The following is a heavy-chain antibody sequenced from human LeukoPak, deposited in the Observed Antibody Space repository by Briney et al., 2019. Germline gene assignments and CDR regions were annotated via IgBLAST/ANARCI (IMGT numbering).Heavy chain of an antibody. CDR1: GFTFSSYA. CDR3: ARKDSRGNAFDI. Sequence: HPGRSLRLSCAASGFTFSSYAMHWVRQAPGKGLEWVAAISYDGSNKYYADSVKGRFTISRDNSKNTLYLQMNSLRAEDTAVYYCARKDSRGNAFDIWGQGTMVTVSS. V-gene: IGHV3-30*04. J-gene: IGHJ3*02. CDR2: ISYDGSNK. D-gene: IGHD6-25*01.